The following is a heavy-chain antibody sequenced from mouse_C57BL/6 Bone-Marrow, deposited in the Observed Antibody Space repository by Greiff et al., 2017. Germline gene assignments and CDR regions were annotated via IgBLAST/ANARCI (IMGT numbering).Heavy chain of an antibody. CDR1: GFNIKDDY. CDR3: TIVAY. J-gene: IGHJ3*01. V-gene: IGHV14-4*01. CDR2: IDPENGDT. Sequence: VHVKQSGAELVRPGASVKLSCTASGFNIKDDYMHWVKQRPEQGLEWIGWIDPENGDTAYASKFQGKATITVDTSSNTAYLQLSSLTSEDTAVYDCTIVAYWGQGTLVTVSA.